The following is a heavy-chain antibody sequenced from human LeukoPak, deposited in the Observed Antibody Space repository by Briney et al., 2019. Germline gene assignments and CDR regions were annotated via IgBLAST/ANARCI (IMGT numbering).Heavy chain of an antibody. Sequence: SETLSLTCTVSGGSISSYYWSWIRQPAGQGLEWIGRIYTSGSTNYNPSLKSRVTMSVDTSKNQFSLKLSSVTAADTAVYYCARDNLYDFWSGSNNWFDPWGQGTLVTVSS. J-gene: IGHJ5*02. CDR2: IYTSGST. CDR3: ARDNLYDFWSGSNNWFDP. V-gene: IGHV4-4*07. D-gene: IGHD3-3*01. CDR1: GGSISSYY.